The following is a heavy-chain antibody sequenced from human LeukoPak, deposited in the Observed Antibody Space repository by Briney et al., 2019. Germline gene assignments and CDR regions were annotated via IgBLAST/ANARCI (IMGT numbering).Heavy chain of an antibody. CDR2: ISAYNGNT. CDR3: ARDLIAVRPNWFDL. Sequence: ASVKVSCKASGYTFTTYGISWVRQAPGQGLEWMGWISAYNGNTNYAQKLQGRVTMTTDASTSTAYMELRSLRYDDTAVYYCARDLIAVRPNWFDLWGQGTLVTVSS. J-gene: IGHJ5*02. CDR1: GYTFTTYG. D-gene: IGHD6-6*01. V-gene: IGHV1-18*01.